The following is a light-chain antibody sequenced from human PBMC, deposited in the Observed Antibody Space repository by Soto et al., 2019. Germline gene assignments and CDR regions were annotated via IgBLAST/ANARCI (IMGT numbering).Light chain of an antibody. CDR2: DAS. CDR3: QQYGTSPLT. Sequence: AIQLTQSPSSLSASVGDRVTITCRASQGISSALAWYQQKPGKAPKLLIYDASSLESGVPSRFSGSGSGTDFTLTISRLEPEDFAVFYCQQYGTSPLTFGGGTKVDIK. V-gene: IGKV1-13*02. CDR1: QGISSA. J-gene: IGKJ4*01.